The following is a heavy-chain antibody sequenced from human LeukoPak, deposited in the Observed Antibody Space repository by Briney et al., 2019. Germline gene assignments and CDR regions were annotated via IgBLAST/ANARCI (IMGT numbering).Heavy chain of an antibody. CDR2: INQDGGEK. D-gene: IGHD1-7*01. J-gene: IGHJ6*02. Sequence: AGGSLRLSCAASGFTFSSHWVSWVRQAPGKRLQWAANINQDGGEKHYVDSVRGRFTISRDNTKNSLYLQMNSLRVEDSAVYYCASNWDYVRGYGMDVWGQGTTVTVSS. V-gene: IGHV3-7*01. CDR1: GFTFSSHW. CDR3: ASNWDYVRGYGMDV.